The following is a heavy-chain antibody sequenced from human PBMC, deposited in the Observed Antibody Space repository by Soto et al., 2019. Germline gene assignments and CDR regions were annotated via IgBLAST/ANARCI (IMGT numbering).Heavy chain of an antibody. CDR1: EFTFISSF. CDR2: INQDGSGT. V-gene: IGHV3-7*03. CDR3: ARYFRGSGRYFFDH. Sequence: VGSLRLSCIASEFTFISSFMGWVRQAPGKGLEWVANINQDGSGTYYVDSVKGRFTISRDNAKNSLYLQMNSLRAEDTAAYYCARYFRGSGRYFFDHWGQGTLVTVPS. D-gene: IGHD6-19*01. J-gene: IGHJ4*02.